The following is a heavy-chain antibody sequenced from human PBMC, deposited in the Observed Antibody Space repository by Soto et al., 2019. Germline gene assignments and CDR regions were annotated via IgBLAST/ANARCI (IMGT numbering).Heavy chain of an antibody. Sequence: VGSLRLSCAASGFIFSPYGIHWVRQAPGKGLEWVALIRNDGSDKYYAESVTGRFTISRDNSKNAVYLQMNSLRAEDTALYFCARAPRMAPFEISGQGKMVTV. J-gene: IGHJ3*02. CDR1: GFIFSPYG. V-gene: IGHV3-33*01. D-gene: IGHD2-15*01. CDR3: ARAPRMAPFEI. CDR2: IRNDGSDK.